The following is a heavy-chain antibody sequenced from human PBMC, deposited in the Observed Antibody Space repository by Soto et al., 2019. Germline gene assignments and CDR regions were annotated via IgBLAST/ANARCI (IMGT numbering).Heavy chain of an antibody. CDR3: ARVSGWSGFDY. D-gene: IGHD6-19*01. J-gene: IGHJ4*02. V-gene: IGHV4-61*01. CDR2: IYYSGST. CDR1: VGSVSSGSYY. Sequence: SETLSLTCTVSVGSVSSGSYYWSWIRQPPGKGLEWIGYIYYSGSTNYNPSLKSRVTISVDTSKNQFSLKLSSVTAADTAVYYCARVSGWSGFDYWGQGTLVTVSS.